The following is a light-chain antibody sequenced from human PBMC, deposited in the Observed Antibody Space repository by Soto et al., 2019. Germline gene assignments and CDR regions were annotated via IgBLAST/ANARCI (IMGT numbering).Light chain of an antibody. J-gene: IGLJ1*01. CDR2: DVS. CDR3: SSYRASSTTHCL. Sequence: QSALTEPASLSGSPGQSITISCTGTSSDVGGYNYVSWYQQHPGKAPKLMIYDVSNRPSGVSNRFSGSKSGNTASLTISGLQAEDEADYYCSSYRASSTTHCLFGTGTKLTVL. V-gene: IGLV2-14*03. CDR1: SSDVGGYNY.